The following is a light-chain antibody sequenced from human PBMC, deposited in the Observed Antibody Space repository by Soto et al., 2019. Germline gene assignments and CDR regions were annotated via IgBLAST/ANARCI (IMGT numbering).Light chain of an antibody. CDR3: QSYDSSLSGYV. V-gene: IGLV1-40*01. J-gene: IGLJ1*01. CDR2: GNV. CDR1: SSNIGAGFD. Sequence: QAVVTQPPSVSGAPGQRVTISCTGSSSNIGAGFDVHWYQQLPGTAPKLLIYGNVDRPSGVPDRFSGSKSGTSASLAITGLQAEDEADYYCQSYDSSLSGYVFGTGTKLTV.